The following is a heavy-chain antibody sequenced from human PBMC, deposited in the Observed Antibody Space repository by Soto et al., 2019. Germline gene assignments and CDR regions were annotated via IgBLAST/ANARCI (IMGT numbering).Heavy chain of an antibody. Sequence: SETLSLTCAVYGGSFSGYYWSWIRQPPGKGLEWIGEINHSGSTNYNSSLKSRVTISVDTSKNQFSLKLSSVTAADTAVYYCSGNSLLWFGEYRTYMDVWGKGTTVTVSS. CDR3: SGNSLLWFGEYRTYMDV. D-gene: IGHD3-10*01. CDR2: INHSGST. V-gene: IGHV4-34*01. J-gene: IGHJ6*03. CDR1: GGSFSGYY.